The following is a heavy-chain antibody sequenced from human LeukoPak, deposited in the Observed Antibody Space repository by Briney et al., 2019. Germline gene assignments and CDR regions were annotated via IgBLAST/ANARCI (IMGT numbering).Heavy chain of an antibody. CDR1: GGSISSYY. J-gene: IGHJ5*02. Sequence: SETLSLTCTVSGGSISSYYWSWIRQPPGKGLEWIGYIYYSGSTNYNPSLKSRVTISVDASKNQFSLKLSSVTAADTAVYYCARDKTIFGVSSFDPWGQGTLVTVSS. CDR3: ARDKTIFGVSSFDP. D-gene: IGHD3-3*01. V-gene: IGHV4-59*01. CDR2: IYYSGST.